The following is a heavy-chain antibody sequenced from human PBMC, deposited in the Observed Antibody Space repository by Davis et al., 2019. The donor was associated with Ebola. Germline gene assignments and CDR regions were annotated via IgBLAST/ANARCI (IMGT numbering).Heavy chain of an antibody. D-gene: IGHD2-2*01. CDR2: ISGSGGST. Sequence: GESLKISCAASGFTFRSYSMNWVRQAPGKGLEWVSAISGSGGSTYYADSVKGRFTISRDNSKNTLYLQMNRLRAEDTAVYYCAKWDYIVVVPAATKWFDPWGQGTLVTVSS. V-gene: IGHV3-23*01. J-gene: IGHJ5*02. CDR3: AKWDYIVVVPAATKWFDP. CDR1: GFTFRSYS.